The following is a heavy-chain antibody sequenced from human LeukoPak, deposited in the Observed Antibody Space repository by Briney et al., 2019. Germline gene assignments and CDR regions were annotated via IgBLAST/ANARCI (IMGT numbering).Heavy chain of an antibody. CDR3: AGRVTGYSSGYVY. CDR2: ISGSSSAI. D-gene: IGHD5-18*01. CDR1: GFTLSDYG. J-gene: IGHJ4*02. Sequence: PGGSLRLSCTVSGFTLSDYGMNWVRQAPGKGLEWVSFISGSSSAIHYADSVKGRFTISRDNSENIVYLQMNNLRAEDTAVYYCAGRVTGYSSGYVYWGQGTLVTVSS. V-gene: IGHV3-21*04.